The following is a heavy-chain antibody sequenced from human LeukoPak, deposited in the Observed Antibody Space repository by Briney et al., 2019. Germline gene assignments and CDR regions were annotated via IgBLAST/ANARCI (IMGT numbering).Heavy chain of an antibody. J-gene: IGHJ5*02. D-gene: IGHD3-3*01. CDR1: GGSIRSYY. V-gene: IGHV4-59*01. CDR3: AGLRFLELLGQGGGDWFDP. CDR2: IYYSGST. Sequence: SETLSLTCTVSGGSIRSYYWSWIRQPPGKGLEWIGYIYYSGSTNYNPSLKSRVTISVDTSKNQFSLKLGSVTAADTAVYYCAGLRFLELLGQGGGDWFDPWGQGTLVTVSS.